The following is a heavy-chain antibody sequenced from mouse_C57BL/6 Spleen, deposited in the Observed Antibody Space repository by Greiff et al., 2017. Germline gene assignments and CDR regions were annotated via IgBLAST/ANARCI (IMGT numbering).Heavy chain of an antibody. V-gene: IGHV1-9*01. CDR1: GYTFTGYW. CDR2: ILPGSGST. J-gene: IGHJ2*01. D-gene: IGHD1-1*01. Sequence: QVQLQQSGAELMKPGASVKLSCKATGYTFTGYWIEWVKQRPGHGLEWIGEILPGSGSTTYNEKFKGKATFTADTSSNTAYMQLSSLTTEDSAIYYCARYYNGSSPYFDYWGQGTTLTVSS. CDR3: ARYYNGSSPYFDY.